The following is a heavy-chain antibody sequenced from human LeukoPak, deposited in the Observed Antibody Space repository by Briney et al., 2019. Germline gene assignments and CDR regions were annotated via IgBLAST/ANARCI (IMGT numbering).Heavy chain of an antibody. J-gene: IGHJ4*02. CDR1: GFTFSSYS. Sequence: GGSLRPSCAASGFTFSSYSMNWVRQAPGKGLEWVSYISSSSSTIYYADSVKGRFTISRDNAKNSLYLQMNSLRAEDTAVYYCASHRNYYDSSGYPKPDYWGQGTLVTVSS. CDR2: ISSSSSTI. D-gene: IGHD3-22*01. CDR3: ASHRNYYDSSGYPKPDY. V-gene: IGHV3-48*01.